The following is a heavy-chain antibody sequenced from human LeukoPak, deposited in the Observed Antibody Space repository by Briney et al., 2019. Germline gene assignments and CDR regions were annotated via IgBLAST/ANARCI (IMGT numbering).Heavy chain of an antibody. Sequence: PAGGSLRLSCVASGFSFSSHWMHWVRQAPGKGLVWVSRINSDETSAVYAASVKGRFTMSRDNAKNTLYLQMTRLRAEDTAVYYCVRDIYIRRDSWYDVRSFDNWGQGTLVTVPS. CDR3: VRDIYIRRDSWYDVRSFDN. CDR2: INSDETSA. CDR1: GFSFSSHW. D-gene: IGHD3-3*01. V-gene: IGHV3-74*01. J-gene: IGHJ4*02.